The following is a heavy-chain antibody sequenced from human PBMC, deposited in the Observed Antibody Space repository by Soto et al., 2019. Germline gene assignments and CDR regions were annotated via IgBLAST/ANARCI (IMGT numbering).Heavy chain of an antibody. Sequence: SVKVSCKASGGTFSSYTISWVRQAPGQGLEWMGRIIPILGIANYAQKFQGRVTITADKSTSTAYMELSSLRSEDTAVYYCARDLLPDIVATINNWFDPWGQGTLVTVSS. J-gene: IGHJ5*02. D-gene: IGHD5-12*01. V-gene: IGHV1-69*04. CDR1: GGTFSSYT. CDR2: IIPILGIA. CDR3: ARDLLPDIVATINNWFDP.